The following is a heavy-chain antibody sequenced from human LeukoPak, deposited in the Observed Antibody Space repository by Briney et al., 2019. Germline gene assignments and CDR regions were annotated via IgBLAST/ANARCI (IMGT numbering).Heavy chain of an antibody. CDR2: IYYSGST. Sequence: PSETLSLTCTVSGGSISSYYWSWIRQPPGKGLEWIGYIYYSGSTNYNPSLKSRVTISVDTSKNQFSLKLSSVTAADTAVYYCARLRAYYYDSSGYYFDYWGQGTLVTVSS. CDR1: GGSISSYY. CDR3: ARLRAYYYDSSGYYFDY. D-gene: IGHD3-22*01. J-gene: IGHJ4*02. V-gene: IGHV4-59*08.